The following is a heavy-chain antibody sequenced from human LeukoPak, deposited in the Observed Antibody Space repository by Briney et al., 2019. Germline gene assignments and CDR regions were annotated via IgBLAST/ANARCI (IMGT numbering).Heavy chain of an antibody. CDR1: GFTYSNYA. V-gene: IGHV3-66*01. Sequence: GSLLLSCAASGFTYSNYAMSWVRPAPGKGLEWVLVIYSGGSTYYADSVKGRFTISRDNSKNTLYLQMNSLRAEDTAVYYCAGDYGGFHYFDYWGQGTLVTVSS. D-gene: IGHD4-23*01. CDR2: IYSGGST. J-gene: IGHJ4*02. CDR3: AGDYGGFHYFDY.